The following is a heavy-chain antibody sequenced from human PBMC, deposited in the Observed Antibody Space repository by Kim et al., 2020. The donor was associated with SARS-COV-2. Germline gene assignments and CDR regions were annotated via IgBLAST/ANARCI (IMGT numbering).Heavy chain of an antibody. D-gene: IGHD5-12*01. J-gene: IGHJ4*02. CDR3: ARGGTYSGYDFFDS. CDR2: IYNSGST. Sequence: SETLSLTCNVSRGSISSGGYFWSWIRQHPGKGLEWIGYIYNSGSTYYNPSLKSRLTISVDTSKNHFSLNLSSVTAADTAVYYCARGGTYSGYDFFDSWGQGTLVTVSS. CDR1: RGSISSGGYF. V-gene: IGHV4-31*03.